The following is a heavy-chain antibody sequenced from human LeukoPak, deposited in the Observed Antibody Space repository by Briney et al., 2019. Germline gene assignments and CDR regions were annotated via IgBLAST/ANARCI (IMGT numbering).Heavy chain of an antibody. D-gene: IGHD3-22*01. Sequence: SETLSLTCAVSGYSISSGYYWAWIRQPPGKGLEWIGSIYHIGTHYNPSLESRPTISVDTPKNQFSLQLSSVNAADTAVYYCARGDNYYDSSGYLDWGQGTLVTVSS. CDR3: ARGDNYYDSSGYLD. V-gene: IGHV4-38-2*01. CDR2: IYHIGT. J-gene: IGHJ4*02. CDR1: GYSISSGYY.